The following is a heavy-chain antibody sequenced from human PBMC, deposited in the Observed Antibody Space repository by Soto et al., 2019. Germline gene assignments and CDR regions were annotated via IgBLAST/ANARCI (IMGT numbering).Heavy chain of an antibody. CDR1: GFTFSTYW. D-gene: IGHD1-1*01. CDR3: ANLDWSQLPNNFDY. V-gene: IGHV3-7*01. Sequence: GGSLRLSCAASGFTFSTYWMNWVRQAPGKGLEWVANIKQDGSETYYVDSVKGRFTISRDNAKNSLYLQMNSLRGEDTAVYYCANLDWSQLPNNFDYWGQGTLVTVSS. J-gene: IGHJ4*02. CDR2: IKQDGSET.